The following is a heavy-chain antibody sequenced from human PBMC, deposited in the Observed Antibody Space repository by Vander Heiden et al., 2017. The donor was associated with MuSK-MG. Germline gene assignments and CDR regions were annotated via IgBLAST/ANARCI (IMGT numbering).Heavy chain of an antibody. CDR3: ARGRLGAGYYNYGMDV. CDR1: GYTFTTYG. CDR2: ISGYNGNT. D-gene: IGHD7-27*01. J-gene: IGHJ6*02. V-gene: IGHV1-18*01. Sequence: QVQLVQSGGEVKKPGASMKVSCKASGYTFTTYGLTWVRQAPGQGLEWMGWISGYNGNTDYAQNLQGRVTMTRDTSTSTAYMELRSLRSDDTAVYYCARGRLGAGYYNYGMDVWGQGTTVTVS.